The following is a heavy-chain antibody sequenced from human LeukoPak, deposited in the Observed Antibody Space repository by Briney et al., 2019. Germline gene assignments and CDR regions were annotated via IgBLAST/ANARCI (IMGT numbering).Heavy chain of an antibody. CDR2: MNPNSGNT. CDR3: ARGLGYCSSTSCYRWFDP. D-gene: IGHD2-2*01. CDR1: GYTFTSYD. J-gene: IGHJ5*02. Sequence: ASVKVSCKASGYTFTSYDINWVRQATGQGLEWMGWMNPNSGNTGYARKFQGRVTMTRNTSISTAYMELSSLRSEDTAVYYCARGLGYCSSTSCYRWFDPWGQGTLVTVSS. V-gene: IGHV1-8*01.